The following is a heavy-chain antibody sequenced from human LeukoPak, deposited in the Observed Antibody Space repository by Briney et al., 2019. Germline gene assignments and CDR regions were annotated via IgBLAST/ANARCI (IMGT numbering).Heavy chain of an antibody. J-gene: IGHJ6*03. D-gene: IGHD6-19*01. CDR2: INHSGST. CDR1: GGSFSGYY. Sequence: SETLSLTCAVYGGSFSGYYWSWIRQPPGKGLEWIGEINHSGSTNYNPSLKSRVTISVDTSKNQFSLKLSSVTAADTAVYYCARQSVAGTRGYYYYYMDVWGKGTTVTISS. CDR3: ARQSVAGTRGYYYYYMDV. V-gene: IGHV4-34*01.